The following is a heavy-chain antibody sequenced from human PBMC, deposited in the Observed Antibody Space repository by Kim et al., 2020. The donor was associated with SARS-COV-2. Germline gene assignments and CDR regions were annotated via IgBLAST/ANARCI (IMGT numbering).Heavy chain of an antibody. D-gene: IGHD3-10*01. V-gene: IGHV4-34*01. CDR3: ARGSGLLDY. Sequence: SETLSLTCAVYGGSFSGYYWSWIRQPPGKGLEWIGEINHSGSTNYNPSLKSRVTISVDTSKNQFSLKLSSVTAADTAVYHCARGSGLLDYWGQGTLVTVSS. CDR1: GGSFSGYY. J-gene: IGHJ4*02. CDR2: INHSGST.